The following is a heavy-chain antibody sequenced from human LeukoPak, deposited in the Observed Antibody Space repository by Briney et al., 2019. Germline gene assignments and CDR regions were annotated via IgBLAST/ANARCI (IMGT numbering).Heavy chain of an antibody. V-gene: IGHV4-59*01. CDR2: IYYSGST. J-gene: IGHJ5*02. Sequence: PSETLSLTGTVSGGSSSSYYWSWIRQPPGKGLEWIGYIYYSGSTNYNPSLKSRVTISVDTSKNQFSLKLSSVTAADTAVYYCARVLAAAETDNWFDPWGQGTLVTVSS. CDR3: ARVLAAAETDNWFDP. D-gene: IGHD6-13*01. CDR1: GGSSSSYY.